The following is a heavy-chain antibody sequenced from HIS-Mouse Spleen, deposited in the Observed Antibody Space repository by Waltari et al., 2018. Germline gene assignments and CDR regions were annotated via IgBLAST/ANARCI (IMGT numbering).Heavy chain of an antibody. CDR1: GCTFSGYG. V-gene: IGHV3-30*03. D-gene: IGHD1-26*01. Sequence: QVQLVESGGGVVQPGRSLRLSCAAFGCTFSGYGMHWVRQAPGKGLEWVAVISYDGSNKYYADSVKGRFTISRDNSKNTLYLQMNSLRAEDTAVYYCVVSGSWGQGTMVTVSS. CDR2: ISYDGSNK. J-gene: IGHJ3*01. CDR3: VVSGS.